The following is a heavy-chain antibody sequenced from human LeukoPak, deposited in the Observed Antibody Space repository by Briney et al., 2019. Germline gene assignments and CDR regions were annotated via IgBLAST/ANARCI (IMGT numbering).Heavy chain of an antibody. V-gene: IGHV1-18*01. Sequence: GASVKVSCKASGYTFTSYGISWVRQAPGQGLEWMGWISAYNGNTNYAQKLQGRVNMTTDTSTSTAYMELRSLRSDDTAVYYCARVYGDNKPGAFDIWGQGTMVTVSS. D-gene: IGHD4-17*01. J-gene: IGHJ3*02. CDR1: GYTFTSYG. CDR3: ARVYGDNKPGAFDI. CDR2: ISAYNGNT.